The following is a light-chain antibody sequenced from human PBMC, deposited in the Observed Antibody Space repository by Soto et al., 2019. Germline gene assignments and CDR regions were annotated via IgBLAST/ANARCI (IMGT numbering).Light chain of an antibody. J-gene: IGLJ1*01. Sequence: QSALTQPASVSGSPGQSIAISCTGTSSDVGGYNFVSWYQQHPGEAPKLIIHEVTNRPSGVSDRFSGSKSGNTASLTISGLQAEDEADYYCSSYTSSSTLLYVFGTGTKVTVL. CDR3: SSYTSSSTLLYV. CDR1: SSDVGGYNF. V-gene: IGLV2-14*01. CDR2: EVT.